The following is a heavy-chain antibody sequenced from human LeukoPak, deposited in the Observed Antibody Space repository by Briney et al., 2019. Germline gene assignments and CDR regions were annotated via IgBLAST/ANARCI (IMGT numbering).Heavy chain of an antibody. J-gene: IGHJ3*02. CDR1: GYTFISYD. CDR2: MNLNSGNT. Sequence: ASVKVSCKASGYTFISYDINWVRQATGQGLEWMGWMNLNSGNTGYAQKFQGRVTMTRSTSISTAYMELSSLRSEDTAVYYCASSQQYIGTYYSSRDDAFDIWGQGTMVTVSS. CDR3: ASSQQYIGTYYSSRDDAFDI. V-gene: IGHV1-8*01. D-gene: IGHD1-26*01.